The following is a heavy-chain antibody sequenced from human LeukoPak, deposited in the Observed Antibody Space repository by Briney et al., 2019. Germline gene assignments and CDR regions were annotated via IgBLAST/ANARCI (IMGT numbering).Heavy chain of an antibody. CDR3: AALIALAEIDH. V-gene: IGHV3-74*01. CDR2: ISSDGAIT. CDR1: GFRFSVYW. J-gene: IGHJ4*02. Sequence: GGSLRLSCAASGFRFSVYWMHWVRQVPGKGPEWISRISSDGAITAYADSVKGRFTVSRDNAKNTLFLQMSSLRAEDTAVYYCAALIALAEIDHWGQGTPVSVSS. D-gene: IGHD6-19*01.